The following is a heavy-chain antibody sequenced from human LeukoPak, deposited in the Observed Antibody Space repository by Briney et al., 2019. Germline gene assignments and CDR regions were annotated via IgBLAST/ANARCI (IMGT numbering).Heavy chain of an antibody. J-gene: IGHJ4*02. CDR1: GFTFDDYA. CDR2: ISWNSDTI. D-gene: IGHD2-8*02. Sequence: PGGSPRLSCAASGFTFDDYAMHWVRQAPGKGLEWVSGISWNSDTIGYADSAKGRFTISRDNAKNSLYLHMNSLRAADTALYYCAKDVLAQTSDYWGQGTLVTVSS. CDR3: AKDVLAQTSDY. V-gene: IGHV3-9*01.